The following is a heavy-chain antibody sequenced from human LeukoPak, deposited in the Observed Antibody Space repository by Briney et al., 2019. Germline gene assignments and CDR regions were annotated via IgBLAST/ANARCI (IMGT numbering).Heavy chain of an antibody. V-gene: IGHV3-48*03. CDR2: ISSSGSTI. CDR1: GFTFSSYE. D-gene: IGHD2-15*01. CDR3: ARDLYCSGGSCYGADY. Sequence: PGGSLRLSCAASGFTFSSYEMNWVRQAPGKGLEWVSYISSSGSTIYYADSVKGRFTISRDNAKNSLYLQMNSLRAEDTALYYCARDLYCSGGSCYGADYWGQGTLVTVSS. J-gene: IGHJ4*02.